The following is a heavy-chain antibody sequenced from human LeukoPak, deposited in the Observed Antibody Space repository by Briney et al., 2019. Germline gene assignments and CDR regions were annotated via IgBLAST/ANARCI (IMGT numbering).Heavy chain of an antibody. CDR3: ARARVRSYSYDSSGFYTSDWHFDL. V-gene: IGHV4-59*01. J-gene: IGHJ2*01. CDR1: GDSISSYY. CDR2: IYSSGST. D-gene: IGHD3-22*01. Sequence: SSETLSLTCTVSGDSISSYYWSWIRQPPGKGLEWFGYIYSSGSTKYNPSLKSRVTISVDTSKNQFSLKLSSVTTADTAVYYCARARVRSYSYDSSGFYTSDWHFDLWGRGTLVTVSS.